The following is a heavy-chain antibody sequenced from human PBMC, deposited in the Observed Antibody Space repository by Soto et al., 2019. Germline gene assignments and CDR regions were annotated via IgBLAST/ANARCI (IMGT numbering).Heavy chain of an antibody. V-gene: IGHV1-69*13. CDR3: ARVVSSSWYGLVVNWFDP. CDR1: GGTFSSYA. CDR2: IIPSGGTT. J-gene: IGHJ5*02. Sequence: SVKVSCKASGGTFSSYAISWVRQAPGQGLEWMGGIIPSGGTTNYAQKFQGRVTMTADASTSTVYMELSSLRSEDTAVYYCARVVSSSWYGLVVNWFDPWGQGTLVTVSS. D-gene: IGHD6-13*01.